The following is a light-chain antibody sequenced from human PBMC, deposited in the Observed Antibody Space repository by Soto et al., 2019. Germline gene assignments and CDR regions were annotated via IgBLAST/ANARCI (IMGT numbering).Light chain of an antibody. CDR2: GAS. CDR3: QQYVTSPWT. Sequence: VFTQSPGTLSFSPWERSTLSFRASQSVSSSFLALYQQKPGQAPRLLIYGASNRATGIPDRFSGSGSGTDFTLTISRLEPEDFAVYYCQQYVTSPWTFGQGTKVDIK. CDR1: QSVSSSF. J-gene: IGKJ1*01. V-gene: IGKV3-20*01.